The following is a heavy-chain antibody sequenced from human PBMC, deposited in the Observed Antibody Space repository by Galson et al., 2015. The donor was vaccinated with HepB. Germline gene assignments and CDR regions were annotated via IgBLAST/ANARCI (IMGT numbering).Heavy chain of an antibody. CDR1: GFSFSSYG. V-gene: IGHV3-30*03. J-gene: IGHJ4*02. CDR3: ARVTRGI. CDR2: ISNDGIDK. Sequence: SLRLSCAASGFSFSSYGIHWVRQAPGKGLEWVAVISNDGIDKYYAESVKGRFTISRDNSNNTLYLQMNSPRLEDTALYYCARVTRGIWGQGTLVTVSS.